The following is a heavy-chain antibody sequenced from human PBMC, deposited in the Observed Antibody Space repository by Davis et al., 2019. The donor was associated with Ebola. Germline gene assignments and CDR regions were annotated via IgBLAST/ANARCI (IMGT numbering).Heavy chain of an antibody. CDR2: IRSKANSYAT. V-gene: IGHV3-73*01. J-gene: IGHJ4*02. D-gene: IGHD4-17*01. Sequence: GESLKISCAASGFTFSGSAMHWVRQASGKGLEWVGRIRSKANSYATAYAASVKGRFTISRDDSKNTAYLQMNSLKTEDTAVYYCTTMTTVTTVDYWGQGTLVTVSS. CDR1: GFTFSGSA. CDR3: TTMTTVTTVDY.